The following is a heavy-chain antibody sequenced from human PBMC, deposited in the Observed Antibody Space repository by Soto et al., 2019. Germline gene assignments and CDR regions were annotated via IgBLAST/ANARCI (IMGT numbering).Heavy chain of an antibody. CDR2: ISYDGSNK. CDR3: AKDDSGSFYI. J-gene: IGHJ3*02. Sequence: GGSLRLSCVASRFTFTSYAMSWVRQAPGKGLEWVAVISYDGSNKYYADSVKGRFTISRDNSKNTLYLQMNSLRAEDTAVYYYAKDDSGSFYIWGQGTMVTVSS. CDR1: RFTFTSYA. D-gene: IGHD1-26*01. V-gene: IGHV3-30*18.